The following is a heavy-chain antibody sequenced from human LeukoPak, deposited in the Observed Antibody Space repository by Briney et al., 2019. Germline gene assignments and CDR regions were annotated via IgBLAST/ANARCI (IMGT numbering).Heavy chain of an antibody. CDR3: ARRSYYYAFFDY. Sequence: PSETLSLTCAVYGVSFSGYYWSWIRQPPGKGLEWIGEINHSGSTNYNPSLKRRVTISVDTSKNQFSLKLSSVTAADTAVYYCARRSYYYAFFDYWGQGTLVTVSS. D-gene: IGHD3-22*01. CDR1: GVSFSGYY. V-gene: IGHV4-34*01. CDR2: INHSGST. J-gene: IGHJ4*02.